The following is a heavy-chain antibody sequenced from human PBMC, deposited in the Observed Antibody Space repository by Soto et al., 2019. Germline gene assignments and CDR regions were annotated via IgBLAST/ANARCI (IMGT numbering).Heavy chain of an antibody. CDR1: GDTFSFFT. Sequence: QVQLVQSGTEVKKPGSSVKVSCKASGDTFSFFTINWLRQAPGLGLEWVGRINPIVSMSNYAQKFQGRVSMSVDKSTSTAYMELRSLRSDDTAMYFCAASYGSGYRAFDYWGQGALVIVSS. D-gene: IGHD3-10*01. V-gene: IGHV1-69*02. CDR3: AASYGSGYRAFDY. J-gene: IGHJ4*02. CDR2: INPIVSMS.